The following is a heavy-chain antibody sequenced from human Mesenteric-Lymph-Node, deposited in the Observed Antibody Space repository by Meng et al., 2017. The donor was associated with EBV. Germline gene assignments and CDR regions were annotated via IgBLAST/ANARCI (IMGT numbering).Heavy chain of an antibody. Sequence: VPLGQSGPEVKKPGSSVKVSGKASGYTLTGYAISWVRQAPGQGLEYMGGIVPVFGTVNYAQKFQDRVTVTADETTRTAYLELRNLRSADTALIFCAYSNGWPPQFDYWGQGTLVTVSS. CDR3: AYSNGWPPQFDY. V-gene: IGHV1-69*01. CDR2: IVPVFGTV. CDR1: GYTLTGYA. D-gene: IGHD6-19*01. J-gene: IGHJ4*02.